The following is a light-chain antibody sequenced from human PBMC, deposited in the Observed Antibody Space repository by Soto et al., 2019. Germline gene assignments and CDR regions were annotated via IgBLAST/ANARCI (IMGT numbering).Light chain of an antibody. CDR3: CSYGGTYTV. Sequence: QSALTQPCSVSGSPGQSVTISCTGTSGDIGGGYNYVSWYQQHPGKAPKLMIYDVTKRPSGVPDRFSGSQSGISASLTISGLQAEDESDYYCCSYGGTYTVFGTGTKLTVL. J-gene: IGLJ1*01. CDR2: DVT. CDR1: SGDIGGGYNY. V-gene: IGLV2-11*01.